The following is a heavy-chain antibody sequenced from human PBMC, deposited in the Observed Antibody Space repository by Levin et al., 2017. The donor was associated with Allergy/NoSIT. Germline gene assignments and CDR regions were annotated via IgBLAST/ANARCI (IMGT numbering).Heavy chain of an antibody. CDR2: IKSKTDGGAT. CDR1: GFTFSNAW. CDR3: TTGVGVAGTEYLEH. V-gene: IGHV3-15*01. Sequence: GGSLRLSCAASGFTFSNAWMSWVRQAPGKGLEWVGCIKSKTDGGATDYAAPVKCRFTISSADSTHTLYLQMNSLKTEGTAVYYCTTGVGVAGTEYLEHWGQGTLVTVSS. D-gene: IGHD6-19*01. J-gene: IGHJ1*01.